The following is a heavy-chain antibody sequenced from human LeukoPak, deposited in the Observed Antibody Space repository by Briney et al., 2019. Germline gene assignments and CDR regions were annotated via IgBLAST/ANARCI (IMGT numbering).Heavy chain of an antibody. J-gene: IGHJ4*02. CDR2: IYYSGST. D-gene: IGHD1-26*01. CDR1: GGSISSSSYY. V-gene: IGHV4-39*01. Sequence: SETLSLTCTVSGGSISSSSYYWGWIRQPPGKGLEWIGSIYYSGSTYYNPSLKSRVTISVDTSKNQFSLKLSSVTAADTAVYYCARPNSRWKLLRDYWGQGTLVTVSS. CDR3: ARPNSRWKLLRDY.